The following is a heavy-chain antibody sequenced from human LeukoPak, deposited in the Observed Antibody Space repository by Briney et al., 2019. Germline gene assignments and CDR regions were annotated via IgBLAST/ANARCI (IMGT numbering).Heavy chain of an antibody. CDR1: GFTFSSYS. D-gene: IGHD3-10*01. Sequence: GGSLRLSCAASGFTFSSYSMNWVRQAPGKGLEWVSAISGSGGATYSADSVKGRFTISRDNSKTTLYLQMNSLRAEDTAVYYCAKHFYYGSGSYYCHLDSWGQGTLVTVSS. J-gene: IGHJ4*02. V-gene: IGHV3-23*01. CDR2: ISGSGGAT. CDR3: AKHFYYGSGSYYCHLDS.